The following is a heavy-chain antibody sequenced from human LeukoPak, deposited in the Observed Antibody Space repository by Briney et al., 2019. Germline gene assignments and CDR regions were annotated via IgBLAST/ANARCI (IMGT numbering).Heavy chain of an antibody. CDR1: GFTFTTYW. Sequence: PGESLRLSCAASGFTFTTYWMSWVRQAPGKGLEWVANINQDGTEKYYVDSVKGRFTISRDDAKRSLYLQTNSLRAEDAAVYYCAKAPVTSCRGAYCYPFDYWGQGTLVTVSS. CDR2: INQDGTEK. CDR3: AKAPVTSCRGAYCYPFDY. D-gene: IGHD2-21*01. J-gene: IGHJ4*02. V-gene: IGHV3-7*03.